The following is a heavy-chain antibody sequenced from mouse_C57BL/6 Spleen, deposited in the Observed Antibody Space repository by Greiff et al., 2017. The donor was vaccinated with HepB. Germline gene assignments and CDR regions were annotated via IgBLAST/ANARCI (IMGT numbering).Heavy chain of an antibody. CDR1: GFSLTSYA. Sequence: VKLVESGPGLVAPSQSLSITCTVSGFSLTSYAISWVRQPPGKGLEWLGVIWTGGGTNYNSALKSRLSISKDNSKSQVFLKMNSLQTDDTARYYCARIRDYYGSSHVPFAYWGQGTLVTVSA. J-gene: IGHJ3*01. CDR2: IWTGGGT. D-gene: IGHD1-1*01. V-gene: IGHV2-9-1*01. CDR3: ARIRDYYGSSHVPFAY.